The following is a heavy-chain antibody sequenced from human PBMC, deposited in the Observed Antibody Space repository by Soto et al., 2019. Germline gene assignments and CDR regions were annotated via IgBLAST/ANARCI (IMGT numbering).Heavy chain of an antibody. J-gene: IGHJ4*02. Sequence: HPGGSLRLSCAASGFTFRNHGISWVRQAPGKGLEWVANIRQDGNENYHVDSVNGRFTTSRDNTKNLFYLQMNSLRAEDTAVYYCARDHIDGWKFEYWGRRILLPV. D-gene: IGHD6-19*01. CDR2: IRQDGNEN. V-gene: IGHV3-7*01. CDR3: ARDHIDGWKFEY. CDR1: GFTFRNHG.